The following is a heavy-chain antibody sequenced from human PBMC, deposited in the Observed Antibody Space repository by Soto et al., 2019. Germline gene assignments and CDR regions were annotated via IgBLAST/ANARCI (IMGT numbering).Heavy chain of an antibody. D-gene: IGHD6-19*01. CDR3: ARVSSGRWYFDY. Sequence: SETLSLTCTVSGGSISSYYWSWIRQPPGKGLEWIGYIYYSGSTNYNPSLKSRVTISVNTSKNQFSLKLTSVTAADTAVYYCARVSSGRWYFDYWGQGTLVTVSS. J-gene: IGHJ4*02. V-gene: IGHV4-59*01. CDR2: IYYSGST. CDR1: GGSISSYY.